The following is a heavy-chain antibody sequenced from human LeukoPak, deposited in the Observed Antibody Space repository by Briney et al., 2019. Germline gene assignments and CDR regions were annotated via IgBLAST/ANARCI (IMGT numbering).Heavy chain of an antibody. J-gene: IGHJ6*02. CDR2: IYYSGST. CDR3: AVTMVRGVSGMDV. CDR1: GGSISSYY. D-gene: IGHD3-10*01. Sequence: SETLSLTCTVPGGSISSYYWNWIRQPPGKGLEWIGYIYYSGSTNYNPSLKSRVTMSVDTSKNQFSLKLTSVTAADTAVYYCAVTMVRGVSGMDVWGQGTTVTVSS. V-gene: IGHV4-59*12.